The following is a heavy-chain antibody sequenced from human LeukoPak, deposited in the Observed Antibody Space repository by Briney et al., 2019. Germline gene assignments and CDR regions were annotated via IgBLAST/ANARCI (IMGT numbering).Heavy chain of an antibody. CDR1: GFTVSSCW. V-gene: IGHV3-74*01. Sequence: PGGSLRLSCEASGFTVSSCWMHWVRQGPGKGLVWVARINTDGSSTAYADSVKGRFTISRDNAKNTLYLQMSSLRAEDTAVYYCARDPVASSFDYWGQGTLVTVSS. J-gene: IGHJ4*02. CDR3: ARDPVASSFDY. D-gene: IGHD4-23*01. CDR2: INTDGSST.